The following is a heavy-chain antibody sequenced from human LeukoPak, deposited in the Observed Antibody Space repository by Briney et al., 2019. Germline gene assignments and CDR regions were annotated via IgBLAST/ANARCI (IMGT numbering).Heavy chain of an antibody. D-gene: IGHD7-27*01. CDR1: GGTFSSYA. Sequence: SVKVSCKASGGTFSSYAISWVRQAPGQGLEWMGRIIPIFGTANYAQKFQGRVTITTDESTSTAYMELSSLRSEDTAVYYCARDRNWEHQGAFDYWGQGTLVTVSS. J-gene: IGHJ4*02. V-gene: IGHV1-69*05. CDR3: ARDRNWEHQGAFDY. CDR2: IIPIFGTA.